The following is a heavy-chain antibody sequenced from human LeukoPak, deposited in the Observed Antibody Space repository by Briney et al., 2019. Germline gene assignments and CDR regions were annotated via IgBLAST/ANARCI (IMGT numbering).Heavy chain of an antibody. CDR3: AGNVVVVAATRGYYYGMDA. J-gene: IGHJ6*02. Sequence: QXXGSLRLSCAASGFTFSSYEMNWVRQAPGKGLEWVXYISSSGSTIYYADSVKGRFTISRDNAKNSLYLQMNSLRAEDTAVYYCAGNVVVVAATRGYYYGMDAWGQGTTVTVSS. CDR2: ISSSGSTI. CDR1: GFTFSSYE. D-gene: IGHD2-15*01. V-gene: IGHV3-48*03.